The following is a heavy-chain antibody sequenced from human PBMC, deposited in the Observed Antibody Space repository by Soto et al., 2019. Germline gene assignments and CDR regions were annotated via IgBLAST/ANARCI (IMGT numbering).Heavy chain of an antibody. J-gene: IGHJ4*02. D-gene: IGHD3-3*01. CDR1: GFTFSSYS. Sequence: GGSLRLSCAASGFTFSSYSVSWVRQAPGKGLEWVSAITGSGDSTYYADSVKGRFTVSRDNSKNTLYLQMNSLRAEDTAVYYCAKVFVFTIREGFDYWGLGTLVTVSS. CDR2: ITGSGDST. V-gene: IGHV3-23*01. CDR3: AKVFVFTIREGFDY.